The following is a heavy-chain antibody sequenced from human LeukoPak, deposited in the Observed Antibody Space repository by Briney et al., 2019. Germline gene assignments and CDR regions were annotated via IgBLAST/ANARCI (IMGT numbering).Heavy chain of an antibody. CDR2: INPSGGST. CDR3: ARDVVRGYSGYGRYFDY. D-gene: IGHD5-12*01. V-gene: IGHV1-46*01. CDR1: GYTFTSYY. Sequence: ASVKVSCKASGYTFTSYYMHWVRQAPGQGLEWMGIINPSGGSTSYAQKFQGRVTMTRDTSTSTVYMELSSLRSEDTAVYYCARDVVRGYSGYGRYFDYWGQGTLVTVYS. J-gene: IGHJ4*02.